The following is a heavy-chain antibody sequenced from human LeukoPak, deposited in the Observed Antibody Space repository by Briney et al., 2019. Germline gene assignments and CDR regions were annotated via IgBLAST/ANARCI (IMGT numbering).Heavy chain of an antibody. CDR3: ARDSGFGDPFDY. Sequence: SETLSLTCTVSGGSISSYYWSWIRQPPGKGLEWIGYIYYSGSTNYNPSLKSRVTISVDTSKNQFSLKLTSVTAAVTAMYYCARDSGFGDPFDYWGQGTLVTVSS. J-gene: IGHJ4*02. CDR1: GGSISSYY. CDR2: IYYSGST. V-gene: IGHV4-59*01. D-gene: IGHD3-10*01.